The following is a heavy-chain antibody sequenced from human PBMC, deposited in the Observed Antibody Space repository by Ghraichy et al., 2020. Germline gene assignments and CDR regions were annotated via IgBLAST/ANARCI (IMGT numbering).Heavy chain of an antibody. CDR1: GFTFSNYW. CDR2: INPDGSAT. V-gene: IGHV3-7*03. CDR3: ARDPAAWDY. D-gene: IGHD6-25*01. J-gene: IGHJ4*01. Sequence: GGSLRLSCVASGFTFSNYWMSWVRQAPGKGLEWVANINPDGSATYLVDSVNGRFSVSRDNAKNSLYLDLNSLRASDTAVYYCARDPAAWDYWGQGALVTVSS.